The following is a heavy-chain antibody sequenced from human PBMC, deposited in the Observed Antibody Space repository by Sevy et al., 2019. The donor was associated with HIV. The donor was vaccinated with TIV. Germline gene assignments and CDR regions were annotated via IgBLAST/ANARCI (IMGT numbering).Heavy chain of an antibody. V-gene: IGHV4-4*07. CDR1: GGSISDYY. D-gene: IGHD2-15*01. CDR2: IYISGST. J-gene: IGHJ4*02. CDR3: ARGPQSCNSVSCYSALS. Sequence: SETLSLTCTVSGGSISDYYWTWIRQPAGKGLEWLGRIYISGSTEYNPSLKSRVSMSLDTSKNTFSLKLTSMTAADTAVYYCARGPQSCNSVSCYSALSWGQGILATVSS.